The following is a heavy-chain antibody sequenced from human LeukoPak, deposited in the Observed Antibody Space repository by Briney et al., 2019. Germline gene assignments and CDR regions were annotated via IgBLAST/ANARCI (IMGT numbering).Heavy chain of an antibody. Sequence: GGSLRLSCVASGFTFSDYWMNWVRQGPGKGLEWVANMNQDGSKKYYVDSVKGRFTISGDNSKNSVYLQMNSLRAEDTAVYFCARDHPDYWGQGTLVTVSS. J-gene: IGHJ4*02. CDR1: GFTFSDYW. CDR3: ARDHPDY. V-gene: IGHV3-7*01. CDR2: MNQDGSKK.